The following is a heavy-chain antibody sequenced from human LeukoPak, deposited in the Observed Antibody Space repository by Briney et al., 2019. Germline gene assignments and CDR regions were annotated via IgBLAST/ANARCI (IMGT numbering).Heavy chain of an antibody. CDR2: IYPGDSDT. CDR1: GYSFTSYW. CDR3: ARHESSSSHFDY. Sequence: GESLKISCKGSGYSFTSYWVGWVRQMPGKGLEWMGIIYPGDSDTRYSPSFQGQATISADKSISTAYLQWSSLRASDTAMYYCARHESSSSHFDYWGQGTLVTVSS. J-gene: IGHJ4*02. V-gene: IGHV5-51*01. D-gene: IGHD6-13*01.